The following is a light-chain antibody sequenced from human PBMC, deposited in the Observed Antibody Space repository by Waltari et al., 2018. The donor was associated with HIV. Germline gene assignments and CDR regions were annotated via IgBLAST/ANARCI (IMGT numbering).Light chain of an antibody. Sequence: TVVTQEPSFSVSPGGTVTLTSRFSSASVTTSHYPNWYQQTPGQATRTLIDSTRRRSSGVPNRFSGSIRGNKAALTITGAQADDEADYYCVLFVGNGIWVFGGGTKVTVL. J-gene: IGLJ3*02. CDR3: VLFVGNGIWV. V-gene: IGLV8-61*01. CDR1: SASVTTSHY. CDR2: STR.